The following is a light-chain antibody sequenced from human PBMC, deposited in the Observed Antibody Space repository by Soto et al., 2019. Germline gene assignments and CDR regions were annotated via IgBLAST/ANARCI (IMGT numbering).Light chain of an antibody. CDR3: QRYYNAPFT. Sequence: DIQVTQYPSSLSASVGGRVTITCRASQGIKNYLAWYQQKPGEIPKLLIYAASTLESGIPPRLSGSGSGTDFTLTINNLQPEDVATYYCQRYYNAPFTFGGGTKVDIK. J-gene: IGKJ4*01. V-gene: IGKV1-27*01. CDR2: AAS. CDR1: QGIKNY.